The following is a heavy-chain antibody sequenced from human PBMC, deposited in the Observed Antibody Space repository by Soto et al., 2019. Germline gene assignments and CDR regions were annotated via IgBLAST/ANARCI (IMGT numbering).Heavy chain of an antibody. D-gene: IGHD5-12*01. CDR2: IYHSGST. V-gene: IGHV4-30-2*01. CDR3: ARDSRYSGYDRRYFDY. Sequence: SETLSLTCAVSGGSISSGGYSWSWIRQPPGKGLEWIGYIYHSGSTYYNPSLKSRVTISVDRSKNQFSLKLSSVTAADTAVYYCARDSRYSGYDRRYFDYWGQGTLVTVSS. J-gene: IGHJ4*02. CDR1: GGSISSGGYS.